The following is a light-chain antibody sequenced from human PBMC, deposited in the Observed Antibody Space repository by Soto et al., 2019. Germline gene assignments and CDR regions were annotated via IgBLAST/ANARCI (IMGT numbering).Light chain of an antibody. J-gene: IGLJ2*01. CDR1: SGSIASHY. Sequence: NFMLSQPHSVSASPGKTVTISCTGSSGSIASHYVQWYQQRPGSAPTTVIYEDNQRPSGVPDRFSGSIDSSSNSASLTISGLETEDEADYYCQSYDSNNVVFGGGTKLTVL. V-gene: IGLV6-57*02. CDR3: QSYDSNNVV. CDR2: EDN.